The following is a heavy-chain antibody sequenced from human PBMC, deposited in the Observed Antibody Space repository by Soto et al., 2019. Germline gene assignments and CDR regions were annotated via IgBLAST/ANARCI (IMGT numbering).Heavy chain of an antibody. V-gene: IGHV3-9*01. Sequence: GGSLRLSCAASGFTFDDYAMHWVRQAPGKGLEWVSGISWNSGSIGYADSVKGRFTISRDNAKNSLYLQMNSLRAEDTALYYCAKDARLLYYGSGSFIFDYWGQGTLVTVSS. J-gene: IGHJ4*02. CDR2: ISWNSGSI. CDR1: GFTFDDYA. CDR3: AKDARLLYYGSGSFIFDY. D-gene: IGHD3-10*01.